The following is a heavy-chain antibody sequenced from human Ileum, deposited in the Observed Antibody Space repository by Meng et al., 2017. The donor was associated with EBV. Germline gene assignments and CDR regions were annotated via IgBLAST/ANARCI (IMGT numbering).Heavy chain of an antibody. J-gene: IGHJ5*02. Sequence: QVQLQPWGAGMLKPSETLSPTCACYGGFFSGYYWSWIRQSPGKGLEWIGEINHSGSTNYNPSLKSRVTISVDTSKNQFSLKLTSVTAADTAVYYCAREARSSGYHPGIGPWGQGTLVTVSS. D-gene: IGHD3-22*01. CDR2: INHSGST. CDR1: GGFFSGYY. CDR3: AREARSSGYHPGIGP. V-gene: IGHV4-34*02.